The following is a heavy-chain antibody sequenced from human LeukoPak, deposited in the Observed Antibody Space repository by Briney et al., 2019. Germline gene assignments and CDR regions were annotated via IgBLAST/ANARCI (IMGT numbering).Heavy chain of an antibody. CDR3: ARRLSIATHAFYI. D-gene: IGHD3-3*01. J-gene: IGHJ3*02. Sequence: EYSITGYWNGWVRQMPGNGLEKMGIIYPGDSATSYSPSFQGQVTISADKSISTAYLQWSNLKSSFTAMYDCARRLSIATHAFYISGQETIVTVSS. V-gene: IGHV5-51*01. CDR1: EYSITGYW. CDR2: IYPGDSAT.